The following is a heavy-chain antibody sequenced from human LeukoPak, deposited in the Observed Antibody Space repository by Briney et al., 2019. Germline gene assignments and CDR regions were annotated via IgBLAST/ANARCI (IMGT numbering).Heavy chain of an antibody. D-gene: IGHD6-19*01. CDR2: INSYWSNT. J-gene: IGHJ4*02. V-gene: IGHV3-74*01. Sequence: VSYINSYWSNTSYADSVRGRFTISRDNAKEMVHMQMNSLRAEDTAVYYCARAVSGWQAIDYWGQGTLVTVSS. CDR3: ARAVSGWQAIDY.